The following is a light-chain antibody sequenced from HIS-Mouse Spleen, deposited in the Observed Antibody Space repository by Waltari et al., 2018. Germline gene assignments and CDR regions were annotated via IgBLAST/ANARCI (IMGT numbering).Light chain of an antibody. CDR1: SSDVGGYHY. CDR3: SSYAGSNNFEVV. J-gene: IGLJ2*01. CDR2: EVS. Sequence: QSALTQPPSASGSPGQSVTISCTGPSSDVGGYHYAPWYQQHPGQAPKLMIYEVSKRPSGVPDRFSGSKSGNTASLTVSGLQAEDEADYYCSSYAGSNNFEVVFGGGTKLTVL. V-gene: IGLV2-8*01.